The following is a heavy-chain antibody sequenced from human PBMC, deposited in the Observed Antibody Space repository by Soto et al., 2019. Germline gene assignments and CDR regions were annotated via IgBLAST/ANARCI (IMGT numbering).Heavy chain of an antibody. Sequence: EALSLTCAVDRGCFNAYSWTWIRQPPGKGLEWIGEIDHSGSTTYNPSLKSRITMSVDTSKNQFSLNVSSMTAADTAVYYCARGLRYSGMDVWGQGTTVTVSS. CDR1: RGCFNAYS. CDR3: ARGLRYSGMDV. J-gene: IGHJ6*02. CDR2: IDHSGST. V-gene: IGHV4-34*01.